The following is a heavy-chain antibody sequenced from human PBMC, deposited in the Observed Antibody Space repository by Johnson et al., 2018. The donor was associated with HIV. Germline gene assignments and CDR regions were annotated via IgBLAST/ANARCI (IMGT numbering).Heavy chain of an antibody. Sequence: QVQLVESGGGVVQPGRSLRLSCIASGFTFSRCGMHWVRQAPGKGLEWVALISYDGSYQYYADFVKGRFTISRDDSKNTLYLQMNSLRAEDTAVYYCARHTGYDAFDIWGQGTMVTVSS. CDR2: ISYDGSYQ. CDR3: ARHTGYDAFDI. J-gene: IGHJ3*02. CDR1: GFTFSRCG. D-gene: IGHD2-21*01. V-gene: IGHV3-30*03.